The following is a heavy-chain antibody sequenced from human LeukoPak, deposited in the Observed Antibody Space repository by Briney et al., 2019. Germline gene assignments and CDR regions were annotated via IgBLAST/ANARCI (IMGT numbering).Heavy chain of an antibody. J-gene: IGHJ4*02. V-gene: IGHV1-2*02. Sequence: GASVKVSCKASGYTFTGYYIHWVRQAPGQGLEWMGWINPNSGGTNYAQKFQGRVTMTKDTSISTAYMELSRLRSDDTAVYYCARDGGSGWYLANDWGQGTLVTVSS. CDR1: GYTFTGYY. CDR2: INPNSGGT. D-gene: IGHD6-19*01. CDR3: ARDGGSGWYLAND.